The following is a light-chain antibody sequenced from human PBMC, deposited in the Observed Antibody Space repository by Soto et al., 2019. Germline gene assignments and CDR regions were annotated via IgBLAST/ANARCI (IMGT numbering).Light chain of an antibody. V-gene: IGKV3-20*01. CDR2: DAS. CDR1: QSVSSNY. CDR3: QQYGSSPHT. J-gene: IGKJ4*01. Sequence: ESVLTQSPGTLSLSPGERATLSCRASQSVSSNYLAWYQQKPGQAPRLLIHDASSRATGIPDRFSGSGSGTDFTLTISRLEPEDFAVYYCQQYGSSPHTFGGGTKVEIK.